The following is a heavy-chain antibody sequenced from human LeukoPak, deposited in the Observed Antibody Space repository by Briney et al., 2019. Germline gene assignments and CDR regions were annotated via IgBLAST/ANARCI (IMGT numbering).Heavy chain of an antibody. CDR2: MNPNSGNT. D-gene: IGHD5-12*01. J-gene: IGHJ3*01. V-gene: IGHV1-8*01. CDR1: GYTFTSYD. CDR3: ARDHRGYEAFDV. Sequence: GASVKVSCKASGYTFTSYDINWVRQATGQGLEWMGWMNPNSGNTGYAQKFQGRVTMTRNTSISTAYMELSRLRSDDTAVYYCARDHRGYEAFDVWGQGTMVTVSS.